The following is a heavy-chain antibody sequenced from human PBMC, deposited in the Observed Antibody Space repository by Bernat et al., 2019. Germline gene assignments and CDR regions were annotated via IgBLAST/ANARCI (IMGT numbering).Heavy chain of an antibody. V-gene: IGHV3-66*04. J-gene: IGHJ4*02. Sequence: EVQLVESGGGLVQPGGSLRLSCAASGFTVSINYMSWVRQAPGKGLEWVSVIYSGGSTYYADSVKGRFTISRDNSKNTLYLQMNSLRAEDTAVYYCARHGYDYVVHGNRGFFDYWGQGTLVTVSS. CDR1: GFTVSINY. D-gene: IGHD5-12*01. CDR2: IYSGGST. CDR3: ARHGYDYVVHGNRGFFDY.